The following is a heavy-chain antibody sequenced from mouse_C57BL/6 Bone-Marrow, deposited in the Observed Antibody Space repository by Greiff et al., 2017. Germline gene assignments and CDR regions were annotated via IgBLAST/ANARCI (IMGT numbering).Heavy chain of an antibody. CDR1: GYDFTNYL. J-gene: IGHJ4*01. CDR2: LNPGSGGT. CDR3: ARDGYYEDYYAMDD. Sequence: VQLQQSGAELVRPGTSVKVSCKASGYDFTNYLIEWVKQRPGQGLEWIGVLNPGSGGTNYTAKFKGKATLTADKSSSTAYMQLSSLTSESSAVYYDARDGYYEDYYAMDDWGQGTSVTVSS. V-gene: IGHV1-54*01. D-gene: IGHD2-3*01.